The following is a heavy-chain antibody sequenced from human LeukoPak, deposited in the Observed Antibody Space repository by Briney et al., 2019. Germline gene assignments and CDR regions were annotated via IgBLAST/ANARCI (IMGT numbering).Heavy chain of an antibody. CDR2: INHSGST. CDR3: ARGGRAYCSSTSCYTKRFDY. J-gene: IGHJ4*02. CDR1: GGSFSGYY. D-gene: IGHD2-2*02. Sequence: KPSETLSLTCAVYGGSFSGYYWSWIRQPPGKGLEWIGEINHSGSTNYNPSLKSRVTISVDTSKNQFSLKLSSVTAADTAVYYCARGGRAYCSSTSCYTKRFDYWGQGTLVTVSS. V-gene: IGHV4-34*01.